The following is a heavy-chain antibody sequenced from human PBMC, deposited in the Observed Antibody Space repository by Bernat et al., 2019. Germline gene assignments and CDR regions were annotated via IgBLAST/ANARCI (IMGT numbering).Heavy chain of an antibody. CDR1: GFTFSNYA. CDR2: INSDGTST. J-gene: IGHJ5*02. V-gene: IGHV3-74*02. Sequence: EVQLLESGGGLVQPGGSLRLSCAASGFTFSNYAMSWVRQAPGKGLVWVSRINSDGTSTSYADSVKGRFTISRDNAKNTLQLQMNSLRAEDTAVYYCARGRSSSSGWFDPWGQGTLVTVSS. D-gene: IGHD6-6*01. CDR3: ARGRSSSSGWFDP.